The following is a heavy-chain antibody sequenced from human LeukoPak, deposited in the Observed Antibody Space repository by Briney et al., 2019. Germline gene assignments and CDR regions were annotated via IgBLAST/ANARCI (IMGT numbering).Heavy chain of an antibody. CDR3: AKETGYYDSSGSLGY. Sequence: GRSLRLSCAASGFTFDDYAMHWVRQAPGKGLGWVSGISWNSGSIGYADSVKGRFTISRDNAKNSLYLQMNSLRAEDTALYYCAKETGYYDSSGSLGYWGQGTLVTVSS. CDR1: GFTFDDYA. CDR2: ISWNSGSI. V-gene: IGHV3-9*01. D-gene: IGHD3-22*01. J-gene: IGHJ4*02.